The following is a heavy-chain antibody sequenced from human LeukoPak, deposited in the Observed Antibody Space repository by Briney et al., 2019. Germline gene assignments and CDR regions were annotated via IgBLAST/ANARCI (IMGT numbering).Heavy chain of an antibody. Sequence: GGSLRLSRAASGFTFDNYAMHWVRQAPGKGLEWVSLISGGGSSTSYADSVKGRFTISRDNNKGSLYLQMNSLTTEDTALYYCAKVLGSSSWYSLGSWGQGTLVTVSS. CDR3: AKVLGSSSWYSLGS. D-gene: IGHD6-13*01. V-gene: IGHV3-43*02. CDR2: ISGGGSST. CDR1: GFTFDNYA. J-gene: IGHJ5*02.